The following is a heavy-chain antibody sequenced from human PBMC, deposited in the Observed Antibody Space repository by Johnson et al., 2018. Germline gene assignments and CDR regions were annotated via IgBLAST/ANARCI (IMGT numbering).Heavy chain of an antibody. V-gene: IGHV3-48*01. CDR2: ISSSSSTI. CDR1: GFTFSSYS. Sequence: VQSGGSLRLSCAASGFTFSSYSMNWVRQAPGKGLEWVSYISSSSSTIYYADSVKGRFTISRNNAKKSLYLQMNSLGAEDTAVYYCAREYYYYYYMDVWGKGTTVTVSS. J-gene: IGHJ6*03. CDR3: AREYYYYYYMDV.